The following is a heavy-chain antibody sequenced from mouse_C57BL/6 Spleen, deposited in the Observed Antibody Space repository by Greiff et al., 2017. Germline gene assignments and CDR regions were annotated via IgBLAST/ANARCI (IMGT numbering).Heavy chain of an antibody. CDR1: GYAFSSSW. CDR3: AKGTTADYFDY. CDR2: IYPGDGDT. Sequence: VQLVESGPELVKPGASVKISCKASGYAFSSSWMNWVKQRPGKGLEWIGRIYPGDGDTNYNGKFKGKATLTADKSSSTAYMQLSSLTSEDSAVYFCAKGTTADYFDYWGQGTTLTVSS. D-gene: IGHD1-2*01. V-gene: IGHV1-82*01. J-gene: IGHJ2*01.